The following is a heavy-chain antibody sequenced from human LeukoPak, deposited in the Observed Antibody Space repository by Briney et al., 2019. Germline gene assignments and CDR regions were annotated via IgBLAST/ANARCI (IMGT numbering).Heavy chain of an antibody. CDR2: INHSGST. CDR1: GGSFSGYY. J-gene: IGHJ4*02. Sequence: PSETLSLTCAVYGGSFSGYYWSWIRQPPGKGLEWIGEINHSGSTNYNPSLKSRVTMSVDTSKNQFSLKLSSVTAADTAVYYCARDSGAYCGGDCYGFDYWGQGTLVTVSS. CDR3: ARDSGAYCGGDCYGFDY. D-gene: IGHD2-21*02. V-gene: IGHV4-34*01.